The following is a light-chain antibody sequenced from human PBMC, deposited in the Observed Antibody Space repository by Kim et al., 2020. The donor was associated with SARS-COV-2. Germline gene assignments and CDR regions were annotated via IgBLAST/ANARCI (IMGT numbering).Light chain of an antibody. J-gene: IGLJ1*01. V-gene: IGLV3-1*01. CDR1: NLGEKY. Sequence: SYELTQPPSVSVSPGQTASITCSGHNLGEKYACWYQHKPGQSPVLVIYQNGKRPSGIPERFSGSNSGNTASLTISGTQAVDEADYFCQAWDGSTFVFGAGTKLTVL. CDR3: QAWDGSTFV. CDR2: QNG.